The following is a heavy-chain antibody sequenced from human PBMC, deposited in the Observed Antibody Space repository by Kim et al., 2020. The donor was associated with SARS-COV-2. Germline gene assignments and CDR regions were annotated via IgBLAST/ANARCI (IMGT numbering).Heavy chain of an antibody. CDR2: INYSGST. CDR3: ARGPEIVLRALRNYYGMDG. D-gene: IGHD2-8*01. J-gene: IGHJ6*01. V-gene: IGHV4-34*01. CDR1: GGSFSGYY. Sequence: SETLSLTCAVYGGSFSGYYWSWIRQPPGKGLEWIGEINYSGSTNYNPSLKSRVTISVDTSKNQFSLKLSSVTAADTAVYYCARGPEIVLRALRNYYGMDGWGQGTTVTVSS.